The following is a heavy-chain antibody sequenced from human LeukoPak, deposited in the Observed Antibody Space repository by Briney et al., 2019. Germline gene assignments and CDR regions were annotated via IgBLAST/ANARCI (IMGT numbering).Heavy chain of an antibody. CDR1: GGSISSSSYY. CDR2: IYYSGST. J-gene: IGHJ6*03. V-gene: IGHV4-39*07. Sequence: PSETLSLTCTVSGGSISSSSYYWGWIRQPPGKGLEWIGSIYYSGSTYYNSSLKGRVTISVDTSKNQFSLKLTSVTAADTAVYYCARGSWVVNSFYYYYMDVWGKGTMVTVSS. D-gene: IGHD3-22*01. CDR3: ARGSWVVNSFYYYYMDV.